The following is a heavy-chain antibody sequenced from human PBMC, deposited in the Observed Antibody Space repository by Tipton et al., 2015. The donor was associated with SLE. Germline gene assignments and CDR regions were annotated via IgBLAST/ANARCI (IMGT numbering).Heavy chain of an antibody. D-gene: IGHD3-3*01. CDR1: GGSISSGSYY. CDR3: ARGFLEWLFDDAFDI. V-gene: IGHV4-61*02. Sequence: TLSLTCTVSGGSISSGSYYRSWIRQPAGKGLEWIGRIYTSGSTNYNPSLKSRVTISVDTSKNQFSLKLSSVTAADTAVYYCARGFLEWLFDDAFDIWGQGTMVTVSS. J-gene: IGHJ3*02. CDR2: IYTSGST.